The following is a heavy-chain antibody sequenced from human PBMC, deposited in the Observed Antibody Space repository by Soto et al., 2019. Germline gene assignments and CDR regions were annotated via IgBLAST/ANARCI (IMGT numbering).Heavy chain of an antibody. Sequence: GESLKISCKGSGYSFTSYWIGWVRQMPGKGLEWMGIIYPGDSDTRYSPSFQGQVTISADKSISTAYLQWSSLKASDTAMYYCARDSYGLYYYYGMDVWGQGTTVTVSS. CDR1: GYSFTSYW. V-gene: IGHV5-51*01. D-gene: IGHD5-18*01. J-gene: IGHJ6*02. CDR2: IYPGDSDT. CDR3: ARDSYGLYYYYGMDV.